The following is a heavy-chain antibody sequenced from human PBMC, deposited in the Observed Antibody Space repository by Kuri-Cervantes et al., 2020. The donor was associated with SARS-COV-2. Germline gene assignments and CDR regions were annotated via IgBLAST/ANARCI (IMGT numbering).Heavy chain of an antibody. V-gene: IGHV3-23*01. Sequence: ETLSLTCAVSGYSSSSGYYWGWIRQPPGKGLEWVSAMSGSGGSTYYADSVKGRFTISRENSNNTLYLQMNSLRAEDTAVYYCARLNYDSSGYYADYWGQGTLVTVSS. J-gene: IGHJ4*02. CDR1: GYSSSSGYY. CDR3: ARLNYDSSGYYADY. CDR2: MSGSGGST. D-gene: IGHD3-22*01.